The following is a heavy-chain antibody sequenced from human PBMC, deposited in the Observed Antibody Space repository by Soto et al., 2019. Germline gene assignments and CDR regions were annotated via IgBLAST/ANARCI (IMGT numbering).Heavy chain of an antibody. CDR1: GYTFTNYG. CDR2: ISAYNGNT. Sequence: GASVKVSCKASGYTFTNYGISWVRQAPGQGLEWMGWISAYNGNTNYAQKLQGRVTMTTDTSTSTAYMELRSLRSDDTAVYHCAREGYSGYVDAFDIWGQGTMVTVSS. CDR3: AREGYSGYVDAFDI. D-gene: IGHD5-12*01. J-gene: IGHJ3*02. V-gene: IGHV1-18*01.